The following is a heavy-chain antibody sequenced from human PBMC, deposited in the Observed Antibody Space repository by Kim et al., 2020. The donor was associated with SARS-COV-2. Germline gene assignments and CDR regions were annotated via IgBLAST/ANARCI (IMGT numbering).Heavy chain of an antibody. J-gene: IGHJ4*02. CDR2: IYYSGST. Sequence: SETLSLTCTVSGGSISSYYWSWIRQPPGKGLEWIGYIYYSGSTNYNPSLKSRVTISVDTSKNQFSLKLSSVTAADTAVYYCARGEGPDDFWSGYYDIYFDYWGQGTLVTVSS. D-gene: IGHD3-3*01. V-gene: IGHV4-59*01. CDR3: ARGEGPDDFWSGYYDIYFDY. CDR1: GGSISSYY.